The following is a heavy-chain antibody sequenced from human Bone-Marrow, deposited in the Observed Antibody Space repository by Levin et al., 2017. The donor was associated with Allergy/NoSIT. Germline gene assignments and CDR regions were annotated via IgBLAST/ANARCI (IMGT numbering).Heavy chain of an antibody. CDR1: GGSFRNYA. V-gene: IGHV1-69*13. CDR2: ITPVLETE. Sequence: PPASVKVSCKTSGGSFRNYAISWVRQAPGQGLEWMGGITPVLETENYAQKFQGRLTITADESTSTAYMELSSLRSGDTAVYFCARDRGMGVLTPFDSWGQGTLVTVSS. CDR3: ARDRGMGVLTPFDS. D-gene: IGHD2-8*02. J-gene: IGHJ4*02.